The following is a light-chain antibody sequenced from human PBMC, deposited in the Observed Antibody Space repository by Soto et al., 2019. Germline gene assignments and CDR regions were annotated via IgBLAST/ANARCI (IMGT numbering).Light chain of an antibody. CDR3: SSNTRSSLYV. Sequence: QSALTQPASVSGSPGQSITISCTGTSSDVGDYNYVSWHQQHPGKAPKLMIFEVSYRPSGVSDRFSGSKSGNTASLTISGLQADDEADYYCSSNTRSSLYVFGTGTKVTVL. CDR1: SSDVGDYNY. J-gene: IGLJ1*01. CDR2: EVS. V-gene: IGLV2-14*01.